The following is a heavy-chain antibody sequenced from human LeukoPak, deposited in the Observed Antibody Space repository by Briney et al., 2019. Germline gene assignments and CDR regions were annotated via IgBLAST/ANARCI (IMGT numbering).Heavy chain of an antibody. Sequence: SETLPPTSASKVGPFMVSSWTGIPHPPGKGLGWIGEIDHSGRTNSNASLKSRVTLSVDMSKNQFSLRLSSVTAADTAVYYCARKSVVTAGRKPYDFWDQGTLVTVSS. J-gene: IGHJ4*02. D-gene: IGHD2-2*01. CDR1: VGPFMVSS. CDR2: IDHSGRT. V-gene: IGHV4-34*01. CDR3: ARKSVVTAGRKPYDF.